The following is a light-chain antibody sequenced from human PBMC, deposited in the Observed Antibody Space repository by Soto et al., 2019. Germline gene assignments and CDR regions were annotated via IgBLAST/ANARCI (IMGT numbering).Light chain of an antibody. CDR1: QAVNNDY. CDR3: QHYEGSPRT. J-gene: IGKJ2*01. CDR2: GVF. Sequence: ETVLTQSPGTVSLSPGERATLSCTTSQAVNNDYLAWYQQKPGQAPRLLIYGVFNRATGIPDRFSGSGSGTYFTLTISGLEPEDSAIYYCQHYEGSPRTFGQGTNVEL. V-gene: IGKV3-20*01.